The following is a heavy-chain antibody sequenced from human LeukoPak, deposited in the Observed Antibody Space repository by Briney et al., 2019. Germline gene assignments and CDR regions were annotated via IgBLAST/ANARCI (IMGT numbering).Heavy chain of an antibody. D-gene: IGHD3-10*01. Sequence: ASVKVSCKASGYTFSSYDINWVRQATGQGLEWMGWMNPNSGNTGYAQKFQGRVTMTRNTSISTAYMGLSSLRSEDPAVYYCARGQKSALTYGSGTYAYYFDYGAREPWSPSP. J-gene: IGHJ4*02. CDR2: MNPNSGNT. CDR3: ARGQKSALTYGSGTYAYYFDY. V-gene: IGHV1-8*01. CDR1: GYTFSSYD.